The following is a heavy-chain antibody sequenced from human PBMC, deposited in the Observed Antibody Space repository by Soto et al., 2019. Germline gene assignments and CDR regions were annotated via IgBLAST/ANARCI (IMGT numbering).Heavy chain of an antibody. V-gene: IGHV3-30*18. J-gene: IGHJ4*02. CDR3: AKDLDGYIPDYPLGY. CDR2: ISYDGSNK. Sequence: QVQLVESGGGVVQPGRSLRLSCAASGFTFSSYGMNWVRQAPGKGLEWVAVISYDGSNKYYADSVKGRFTISRDNSKNTLYLQMNSLRAEDTAVYYCAKDLDGYIPDYPLGYWGQGTLVTVSS. D-gene: IGHD2-21*02. CDR1: GFTFSSYG.